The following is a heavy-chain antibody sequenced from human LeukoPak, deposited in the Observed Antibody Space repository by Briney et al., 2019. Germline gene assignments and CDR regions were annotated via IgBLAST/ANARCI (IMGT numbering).Heavy chain of an antibody. J-gene: IGHJ4*02. CDR3: ARDSSIAGKPYYFDY. CDR2: IYSDNT. V-gene: IGHV3-53*01. D-gene: IGHD6-6*01. CDR1: GFTVSTNS. Sequence: GGSLRLSCKVSGFTVSTNSWSWVRQAPGKGLEWVSFIYSDNTHYSDSVKGRFTISRDNSKNTLYLQMNSLRAEDTAVYYCARDSSIAGKPYYFDYWGQGTLVTVSS.